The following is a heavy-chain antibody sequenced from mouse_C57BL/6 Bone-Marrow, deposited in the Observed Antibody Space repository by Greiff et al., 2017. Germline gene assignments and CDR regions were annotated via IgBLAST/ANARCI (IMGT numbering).Heavy chain of an antibody. D-gene: IGHD2-4*01. CDR2: INYDGSST. CDR1: GFTFSDYY. J-gene: IGHJ4*01. CDR3: ARESYEYADAMDY. V-gene: IGHV5-16*01. Sequence: DVQLVESEGGLVQPGSSLKLSCTASGFTFSDYYMAWVRQVPEKGLEWVANINYDGSSTYYLDSLKSRFIISRDNEKNILYLQMSSLKSEDTATYYCARESYEYADAMDYWDQGTSVTVSS.